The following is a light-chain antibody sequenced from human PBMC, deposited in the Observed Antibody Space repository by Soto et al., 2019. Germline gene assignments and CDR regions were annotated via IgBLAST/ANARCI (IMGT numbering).Light chain of an antibody. Sequence: EIVVTQSPATLSVSPGERATLSCRASQSVSNNLAWYQQKPGQAPRLLIYAASTRATGLPARFSGSGSGTEFTLTISSLQSEDFAVYSCQQYNNWPLTFGQGTKVDIK. CDR1: QSVSNN. J-gene: IGKJ1*01. CDR2: AAS. V-gene: IGKV3-15*01. CDR3: QQYNNWPLT.